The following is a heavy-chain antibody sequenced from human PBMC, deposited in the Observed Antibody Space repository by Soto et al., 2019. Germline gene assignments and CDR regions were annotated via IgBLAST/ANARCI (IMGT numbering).Heavy chain of an antibody. CDR3: ASHSGSYYPQAFDI. Sequence: SETLSLTCTVSGGSISSSRYYWGWIRQPPGKGLEWIGSIYYSGSTYYNPSLKTRVTISVDTSKNQFSLKLSSVTAADTAVYYCASHSGSYYPQAFDILGQGTMVTVSS. V-gene: IGHV4-39*01. J-gene: IGHJ3*02. CDR2: IYYSGST. CDR1: GGSISSSRYY. D-gene: IGHD1-26*01.